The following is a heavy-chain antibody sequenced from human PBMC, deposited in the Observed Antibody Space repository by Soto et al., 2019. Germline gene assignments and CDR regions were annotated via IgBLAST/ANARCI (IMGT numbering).Heavy chain of an antibody. CDR1: GFTFSSYS. V-gene: IGHV3-21*01. CDR2: ISSSSSYI. Sequence: PGGSLRLSCAASGFTFSSYSMNWVRQAPGKGLEWVSSISSSSSYIYYADSVKGRFTISRDNAKNSLYLQMNSLRAEDTAVYYCARGIAARLGYGMDVWGQGTTVTVSS. D-gene: IGHD6-6*01. J-gene: IGHJ6*02. CDR3: ARGIAARLGYGMDV.